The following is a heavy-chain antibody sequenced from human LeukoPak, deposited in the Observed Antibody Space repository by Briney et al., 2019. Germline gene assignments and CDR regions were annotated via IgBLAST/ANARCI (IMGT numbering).Heavy chain of an antibody. Sequence: ASVKASCKASGYTFTGYYMHWVRQAPGQGLEWMGWINPNSGGTNYAQKFQGRVTMTRDTSISTAYMELSRLRSDDTAVYYCARVFGGKALWYFDLWGRGTLVTVSS. CDR2: INPNSGGT. D-gene: IGHD2-15*01. V-gene: IGHV1-2*02. CDR1: GYTFTGYY. CDR3: ARVFGGKALWYFDL. J-gene: IGHJ2*01.